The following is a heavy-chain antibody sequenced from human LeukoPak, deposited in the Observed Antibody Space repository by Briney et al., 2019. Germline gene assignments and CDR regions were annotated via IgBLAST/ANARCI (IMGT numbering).Heavy chain of an antibody. CDR2: ISGTGDNT. V-gene: IGHV3-23*01. CDR1: GFTFSSHA. J-gene: IGHJ4*02. CDR3: AKDRVLGRFGEQYYFDY. Sequence: GGSLRLSCAASGFTFSSHAIIWVRQAPGKGLEWVSTISGTGDNTYYADSVKGRFTISRDNSKNTLFLQMNSLRAEDTAVYYCAKDRVLGRFGEQYYFDYWGQGTLVTVSS. D-gene: IGHD3-10*01.